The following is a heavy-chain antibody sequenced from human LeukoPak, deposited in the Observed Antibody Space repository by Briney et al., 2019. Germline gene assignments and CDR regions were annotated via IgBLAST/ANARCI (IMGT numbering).Heavy chain of an antibody. CDR3: ASRAPYSGYDTDAFDI. V-gene: IGHV4-34*01. CDR2: INHSGST. J-gene: IGHJ3*02. D-gene: IGHD5-12*01. Sequence: SETLSLTCAVYGGSFSGYYWSWIRQPPGKGLEWIGEINHSGSTNYNPSLKSRVTISVDTSKNQFSLKLSSVTAADTAVYYCASRAPYSGYDTDAFDIWGQGTMVTVSS. CDR1: GGSFSGYY.